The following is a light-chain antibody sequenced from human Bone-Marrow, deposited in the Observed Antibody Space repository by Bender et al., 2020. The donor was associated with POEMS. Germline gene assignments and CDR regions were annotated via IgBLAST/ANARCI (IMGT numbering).Light chain of an antibody. J-gene: IGLJ2*01. V-gene: IGLV2-11*01. CDR1: SSDVGGYDY. CDR3: QAWDSSTVV. CDR2: DVS. Sequence: QSALTQPRSVSGSPGQSVTISCTGTSSDVGGYDYVSWYQHHPGKAPKLMIFDVSNRPSGVSYRFSGSNSGNTATLTISGTQVMDEADYYCQAWDSSTVVFGGGTKLTVL.